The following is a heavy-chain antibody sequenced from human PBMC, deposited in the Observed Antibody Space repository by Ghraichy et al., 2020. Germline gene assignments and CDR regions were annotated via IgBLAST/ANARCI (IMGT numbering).Heavy chain of an antibody. J-gene: IGHJ3*02. CDR2: IYYSGST. V-gene: IGHV4-39*01. Sequence: TLSLTCTVSGGSITSSSYYWGWIRQPPGKGLEWIGSIYYSGSTYYNPSLKSRVTISVDTSKNQFSLKLSSVTAADTAVYYCARQVRSYYGSGSYYIAAFDIWGQGTMVTVSS. CDR3: ARQVRSYYGSGSYYIAAFDI. CDR1: GGSITSSSYY. D-gene: IGHD3-10*01.